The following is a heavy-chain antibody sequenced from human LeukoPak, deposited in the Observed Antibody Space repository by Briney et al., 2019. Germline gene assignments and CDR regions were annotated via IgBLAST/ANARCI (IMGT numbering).Heavy chain of an antibody. V-gene: IGHV3-23*01. CDR3: AKGIKFFGVVMYFDY. CDR1: GFTFSSYA. CDR2: ISGSGGST. J-gene: IGHJ4*02. Sequence: GGSLRLSCAASGFTFSSYAMSWVRQAPGKGLEWVSAISGSGGSTYYADSVKGRSTISRDNSKNTLYLQMNSLRAEDTAVYYCAKGIKFFGVVMYFDYWGQGTLVTVSS. D-gene: IGHD3-3*01.